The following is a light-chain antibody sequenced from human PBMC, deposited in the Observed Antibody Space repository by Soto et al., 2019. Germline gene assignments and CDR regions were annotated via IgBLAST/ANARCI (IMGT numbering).Light chain of an antibody. CDR1: PGIRHD. V-gene: IGKV1-17*01. J-gene: IGKJ1*01. CDR3: LQHSTYPLT. Sequence: DIQMTQFPSSLSASVGDRVTITCRASPGIRHDLGWYQQKPGKAPKRLIYAASSLPSGVPSRFSGSGAGTECTLAISSLQPEDSATFYCLQHSTYPLTFGQGTKVEIK. CDR2: AAS.